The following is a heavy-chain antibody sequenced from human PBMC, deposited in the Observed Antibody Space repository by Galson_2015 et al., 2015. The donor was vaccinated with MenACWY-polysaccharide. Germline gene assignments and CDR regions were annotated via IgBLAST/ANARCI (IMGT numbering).Heavy chain of an antibody. Sequence: SLRLSCAASGFIFSSHSMNWVRLAPGRGLEWISYISSSSTSINYADSVKGRFTISRDNAKNSLYLQMNSLRDEDTAVYYCAKSMTILDYWGQGTLVTVSS. J-gene: IGHJ4*02. CDR3: AKSMTILDY. V-gene: IGHV3-48*02. CDR2: ISSSSTSI. D-gene: IGHD4/OR15-4a*01. CDR1: GFIFSSHS.